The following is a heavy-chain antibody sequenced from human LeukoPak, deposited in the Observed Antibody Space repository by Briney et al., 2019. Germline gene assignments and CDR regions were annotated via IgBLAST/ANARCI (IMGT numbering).Heavy chain of an antibody. CDR1: GYTFTSYA. CDR2: ISGYNGNT. D-gene: IGHD5-18*01. CDR3: ARGYSYGSDYYYGMDV. V-gene: IGHV1-18*01. Sequence: ASVKVSCKASGYTFTSYAISWVRQAPGQGLEWMGWISGYNGNTKYAQKVQGRVTMTTDTSTSTAYMELRRLRSDDTTVYYCARGYSYGSDYYYGMDVWGQGTTVTVSS. J-gene: IGHJ6*02.